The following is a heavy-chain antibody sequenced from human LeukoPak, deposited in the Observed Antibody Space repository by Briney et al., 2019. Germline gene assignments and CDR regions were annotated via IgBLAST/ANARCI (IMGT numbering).Heavy chain of an antibody. Sequence: GGSLRLSCAASGFTFSSYAMHWVRQAPGKGLEYVSAISSNGGSTYYANSVKGRFTISRDNSKNTLYLQMNSLRAEDTAVYYCASEGDYSNYNYYMDVWGKGTTVTVSS. CDR3: ASEGDYSNYNYYMDV. CDR1: GFTFSSYA. J-gene: IGHJ6*03. V-gene: IGHV3-64*01. D-gene: IGHD4-11*01. CDR2: ISSNGGST.